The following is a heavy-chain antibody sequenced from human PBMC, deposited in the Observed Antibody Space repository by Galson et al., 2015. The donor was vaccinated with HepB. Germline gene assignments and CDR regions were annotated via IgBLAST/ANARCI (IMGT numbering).Heavy chain of an antibody. CDR1: GFTFSNYV. J-gene: IGHJ4*02. D-gene: IGHD7-27*01. V-gene: IGHV3-23*01. CDR2: ISSGGSI. Sequence: SLRLSCAASGFTFSNYVMTWVRQAPGKGLEWVSTISSGGSIYYRDSVKGRFTVSRDNSKNTLYLQMNSLRAEDTAVYYCAKGNWVDFWGQGTLVTVSS. CDR3: AKGNWVDF.